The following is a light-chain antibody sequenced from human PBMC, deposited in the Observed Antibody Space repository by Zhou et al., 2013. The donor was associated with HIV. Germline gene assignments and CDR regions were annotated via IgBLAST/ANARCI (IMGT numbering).Light chain of an antibody. CDR3: QQYDNSPSLT. Sequence: DIQMTQSPSSLSASVGDRVTMTCRASQGISNYLAWYQQKPGKVPKLLIYAASTLQSGVPSRFSGSGSGTDFTLTISRLEPEDFAVYYCQQYDNSPSLTFGGGTKVEIK. CDR1: QGISNY. J-gene: IGKJ4*01. V-gene: IGKV1-27*01. CDR2: AAS.